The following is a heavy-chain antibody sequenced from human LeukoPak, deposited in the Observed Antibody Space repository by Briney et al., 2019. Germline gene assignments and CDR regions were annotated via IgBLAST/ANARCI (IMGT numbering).Heavy chain of an antibody. CDR3: ARPSYSSSWYHDAFDI. V-gene: IGHV1-2*02. J-gene: IGHJ3*02. CDR1: GYTFNSYE. D-gene: IGHD6-13*01. Sequence: GASVKVSCKASGYTFNSYEISWVRQAPGQGLEWMGWINPNSGGTDYAPKFQGRVTMTRDTSISTAYMELSRLRSDDTAVYYCARPSYSSSWYHDAFDIWGQGTMVTVSS. CDR2: INPNSGGT.